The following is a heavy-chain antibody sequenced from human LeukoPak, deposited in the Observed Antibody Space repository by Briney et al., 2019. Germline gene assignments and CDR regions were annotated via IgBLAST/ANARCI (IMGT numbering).Heavy chain of an antibody. CDR3: AKGGGEVFDY. Sequence: GGSLRLSCETSGFTFSSYAMSWVRQAPGKGLEWVSSLSDTGAATYYADSVKGRFTISRDNSENTVHLQMNSRRADDTAVYYCAKGGGEVFDYWGQGTLVTVSS. CDR1: GFTFSSYA. D-gene: IGHD3-16*01. V-gene: IGHV3-23*01. CDR2: LSDTGAAT. J-gene: IGHJ4*02.